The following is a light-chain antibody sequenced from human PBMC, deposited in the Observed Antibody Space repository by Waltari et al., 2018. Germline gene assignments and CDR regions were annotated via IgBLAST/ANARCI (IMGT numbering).Light chain of an antibody. Sequence: SVLTQPPSVSAAPGQRVTIPCSGGSSNLGNNSVSWYRQFPGTAPKLLINENSERPSGIPGRFSGSKSGTSATLDITGRQAGDEADYYCGTWDSSLSGAVFGGGTHLTVL. CDR2: ENS. CDR1: SSNLGNNS. V-gene: IGLV1-51*02. CDR3: GTWDSSLSGAV. J-gene: IGLJ7*01.